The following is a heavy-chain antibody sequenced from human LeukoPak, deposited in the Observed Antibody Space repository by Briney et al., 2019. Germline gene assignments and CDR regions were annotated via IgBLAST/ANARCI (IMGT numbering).Heavy chain of an antibody. D-gene: IGHD5-18*01. CDR2: IYYSGST. CDR3: ARVVDTAPDY. Sequence: PSETLSLTCTVSGGSISSYYWSWIRQPPGKGLEWIGYIYYSGSTNYNPSLKSRVTISVDTCKNQFSLKLSSVTAADTAVYYCARVVDTAPDYWGQGTLVTVSS. V-gene: IGHV4-59*01. CDR1: GGSISSYY. J-gene: IGHJ4*02.